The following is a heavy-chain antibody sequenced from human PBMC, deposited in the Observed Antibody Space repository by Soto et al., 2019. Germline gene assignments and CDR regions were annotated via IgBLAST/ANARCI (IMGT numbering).Heavy chain of an antibody. J-gene: IGHJ4*02. V-gene: IGHV1-18*01. CDR2: ISTYNGNT. CDR3: ARGWAYTDHYGDF. Sequence: QVQLVQSGPEVKKSGASVKVSCKASGYGFMNYGISWVRQAPGQGLEWMGWISTYNGNTDYAQKFQDRVTMTADAAIKTAYMELRNLRSNDTDVYFCARGWAYTDHYGDFWGQGTLVTVSS. CDR1: GYGFMNYG. D-gene: IGHD3-10*01.